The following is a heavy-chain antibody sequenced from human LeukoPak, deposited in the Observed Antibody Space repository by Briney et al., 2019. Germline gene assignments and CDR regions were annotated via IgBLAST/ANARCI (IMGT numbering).Heavy chain of an antibody. D-gene: IGHD2-8*01. CDR2: ISGSGGST. Sequence: GGSLRLSCAASGFTFSSYAMSWVRQAPGKGLEWVSAISGSGGSTCYADSVKGRFTISRDNSKNTLYLQMNSLRAEDTAVYYCAKGDIVLMVYAIGNGMDVWGQGTTVTVSS. J-gene: IGHJ6*02. V-gene: IGHV3-23*01. CDR3: AKGDIVLMVYAIGNGMDV. CDR1: GFTFSSYA.